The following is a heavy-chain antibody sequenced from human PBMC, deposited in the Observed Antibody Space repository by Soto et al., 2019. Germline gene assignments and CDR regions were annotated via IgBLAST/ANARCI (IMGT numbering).Heavy chain of an antibody. Sequence: EVQLVQSGAEVKKPGESLKISCKVSGYRINSYWIAWVRQKPGKGLEWMGIIYPYDSDTRYSPSFQGQVTISVDKSITTAYLRWSSLKASDSATYFCAAKTTVTPDWYFDLWGRGTLVTVSS. CDR1: GYRINSYW. D-gene: IGHD4-17*01. V-gene: IGHV5-51*01. J-gene: IGHJ2*01. CDR2: IYPYDSDT. CDR3: AAKTTVTPDWYFDL.